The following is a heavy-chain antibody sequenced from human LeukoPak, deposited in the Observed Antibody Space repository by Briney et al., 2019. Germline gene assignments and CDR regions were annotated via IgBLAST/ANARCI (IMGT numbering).Heavy chain of an antibody. CDR2: INHSGST. Sequence: RSSETLSLTCAVYGGSFSGYYWSWIRQPPGKGLEWIGEINHSGSTNYNPSLKSRVTISVDTSKNQFSLKLSSVTAADTAVYYCARGLAPRVVPAAMRGGYFQHWGQGTLVTVSS. CDR1: GGSFSGYY. D-gene: IGHD2-2*01. J-gene: IGHJ1*01. CDR3: ARGLAPRVVPAAMRGGYFQH. V-gene: IGHV4-34*01.